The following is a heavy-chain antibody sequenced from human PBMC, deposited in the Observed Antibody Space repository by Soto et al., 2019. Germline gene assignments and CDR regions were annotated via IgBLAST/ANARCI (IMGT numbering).Heavy chain of an antibody. CDR2: VYQSGTT. Sequence: SETMPHRYSVAGVYISNSSDCWGWIHQAPGKGLEWIGNVYQSGTTRLNPSLKSRVSIFVDRSKNQFSLELNSATAADRAVYYCARQPESTGYFDYWGQGTLVTVS. CDR3: ARQPESTGYFDY. D-gene: IGHD3-10*01. CDR1: GVYISNSSDC. J-gene: IGHJ4*02. V-gene: IGHV4-39*01.